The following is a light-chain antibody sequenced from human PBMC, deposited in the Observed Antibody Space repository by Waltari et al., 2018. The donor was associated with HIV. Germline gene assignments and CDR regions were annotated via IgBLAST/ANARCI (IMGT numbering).Light chain of an antibody. CDR3: AAWDDSLNGYV. CDR1: SFNIERNP. Sequence: QSVLTQPPSASGTPGQRVTMSCSESSFNIERNPVTWYQQPPGTPPNLLTYSNNQRPSGVPDRFSGSKSGTSASLAISGLQSEDEAYYYCAAWDDSLNGYVFGTGTKVTVL. V-gene: IGLV1-44*01. CDR2: SNN. J-gene: IGLJ1*01.